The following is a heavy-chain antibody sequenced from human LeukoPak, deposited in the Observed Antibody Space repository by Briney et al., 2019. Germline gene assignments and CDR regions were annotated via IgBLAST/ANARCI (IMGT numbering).Heavy chain of an antibody. D-gene: IGHD4-17*01. Sequence: ASVKVSCKASGYTFTNFDINWVRQATGQGLEWMGWMNPNSGNIGYAQKFQGRVTVTRNTSISTAYMELSSLRSEDTAVYYCARGYYGDHVNWYAFDIWGQGTMVTVSS. V-gene: IGHV1-8*01. CDR2: MNPNSGNI. CDR1: GYTFTNFD. CDR3: ARGYYGDHVNWYAFDI. J-gene: IGHJ3*02.